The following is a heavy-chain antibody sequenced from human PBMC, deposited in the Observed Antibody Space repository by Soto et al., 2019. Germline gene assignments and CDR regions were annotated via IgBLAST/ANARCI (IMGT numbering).Heavy chain of an antibody. V-gene: IGHV1-3*01. CDR2: INGGNGYA. CDR3: ARAAYTSGRSHTFALDV. Sequence: QVHLVQSGAEVKEPGASVRVSCKASGYTFSSNAIHWVRQAPGQELERMGWINGGNGYAKYSQNIEDRVTLASDAPASTTCMELSSLISEDTAIFYCARAAYTSGRSHTFALDVWFQETTITVSS. D-gene: IGHD3-10*01. J-gene: IGHJ6*01. CDR1: GYTFSSNA.